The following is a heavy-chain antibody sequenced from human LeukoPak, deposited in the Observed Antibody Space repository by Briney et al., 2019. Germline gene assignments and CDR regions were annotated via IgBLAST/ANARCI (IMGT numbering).Heavy chain of an antibody. CDR2: ISYDGSNK. CDR3: ARAGDWTYNGGIDY. J-gene: IGHJ4*02. V-gene: IGHV3-30-3*01. D-gene: IGHD2-21*02. Sequence: GGSLRLSCAASGFTFSSYAMHWVRQAPGKGLEWVAVISYDGSNKYYADSVKGRFTISRDNSKNTLYLQMNSLRAEDTAVYYCARAGDWTYNGGIDYWGQGTLVTVSS. CDR1: GFTFSSYA.